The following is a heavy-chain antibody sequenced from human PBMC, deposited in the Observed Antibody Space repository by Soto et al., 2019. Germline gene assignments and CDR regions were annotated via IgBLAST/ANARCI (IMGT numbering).Heavy chain of an antibody. CDR2: INHSGST. V-gene: IGHV4-34*01. Sequence: SETLSLTCAVCGGSFSGYYWSWIRQPPGKGLEWIGEINHSGSTNYNPSLKSRVTISVDTSKNQFSLKLSSVTAADTAVYYCARGRPYCTNGVCYLFDYWGQGTLVTVSS. CDR3: ARGRPYCTNGVCYLFDY. D-gene: IGHD2-8*01. CDR1: GGSFSGYY. J-gene: IGHJ4*02.